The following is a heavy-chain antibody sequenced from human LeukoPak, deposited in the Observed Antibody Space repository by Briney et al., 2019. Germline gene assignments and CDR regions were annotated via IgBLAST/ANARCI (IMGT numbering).Heavy chain of an antibody. J-gene: IGHJ4*02. CDR3: ARGRFQLLWFGELPYD. V-gene: IGHV1-8*01. CDR2: MNPNSGNT. D-gene: IGHD3-10*01. CDR1: GYTFTSYD. Sequence: VASVKVSCKASGYTFTSYDINWVRQATGQGLEWMGWMNPNSGNTGYAQKFQGRVTMTRNTSISTAYMELSSLRSDDTAVYYCARGRFQLLWFGELPYDWGQGTLVTVSS.